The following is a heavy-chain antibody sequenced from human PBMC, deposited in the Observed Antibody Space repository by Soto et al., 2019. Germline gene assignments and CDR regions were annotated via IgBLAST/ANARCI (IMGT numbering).Heavy chain of an antibody. J-gene: IGHJ4*02. V-gene: IGHV3-7*01. CDR2: IKEDGSEI. CDR1: GFTFSSDD. CDR3: ARDIGFDYVN. Sequence: PGGSLRLSCAASGFTFSSDDRQWVRQAPGKGLEWVASIKEDGSEIYYLHSVRGRFSISRDSAGNALHLTMNYLSAEDTGVYFCARDIGFDYVNWGQGTLVTVSS. D-gene: IGHD3-16*01.